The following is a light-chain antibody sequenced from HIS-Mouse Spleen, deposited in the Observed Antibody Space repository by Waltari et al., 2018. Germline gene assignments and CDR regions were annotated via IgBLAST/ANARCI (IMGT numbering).Light chain of an antibody. Sequence: QSALTQPASVSASPGQPITISSTGTSSDGGGYKYVSWYQQHPGKAPKLMIYEVSNRPSGVSNRFSGSKSGNTASLTISGLQAEDEADYYCSSYTSSSTLVFGGGTKLTVL. V-gene: IGLV2-14*01. CDR3: SSYTSSSTLV. J-gene: IGLJ2*01. CDR2: EVS. CDR1: SSDGGGYKY.